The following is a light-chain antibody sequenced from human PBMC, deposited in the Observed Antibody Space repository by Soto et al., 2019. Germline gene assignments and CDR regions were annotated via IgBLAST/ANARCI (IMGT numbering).Light chain of an antibody. CDR2: GAS. Sequence: EIVMTQSPATLSVSPGERATLSCRASQSVSGNLAWYQQKPGQPPRLHIYGASTRATGIPARFSGSGSGTEFTLTISSLQSEDFAVYYCQQYNNWPLTFGGGTKVEIK. V-gene: IGKV3-15*01. J-gene: IGKJ4*01. CDR1: QSVSGN. CDR3: QQYNNWPLT.